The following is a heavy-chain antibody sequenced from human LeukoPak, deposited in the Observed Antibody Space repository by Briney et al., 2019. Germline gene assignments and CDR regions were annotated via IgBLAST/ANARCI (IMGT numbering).Heavy chain of an antibody. V-gene: IGHV1-69*04. CDR1: GGTFSSYA. J-gene: IGHJ4*02. D-gene: IGHD6-13*01. Sequence: SVEVSCKASGGTFSSYAISWVRQAPGQGLEWMGRIIPILGIANYAQKFQGRVTITADKSTSTAYMELSSLRSEDTAVYYCARDAVEAAAGTGEDYWGQGTLVTVSS. CDR3: ARDAVEAAAGTGEDY. CDR2: IIPILGIA.